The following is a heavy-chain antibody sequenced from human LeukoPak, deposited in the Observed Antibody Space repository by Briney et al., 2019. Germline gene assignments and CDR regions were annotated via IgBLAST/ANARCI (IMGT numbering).Heavy chain of an antibody. V-gene: IGHV4-59*01. Sequence: PSETLSLTCTVSGGSISSYYWSWIRPPPGKGLEWIGYIYYSGSTNYNPSLKSRVTISVDTSKNQFSLKLSSVTAADTAVYYCARGAGDGYKLRYYYYGMDVWGQGTTVTVSS. D-gene: IGHD5-24*01. CDR3: ARGAGDGYKLRYYYYGMDV. J-gene: IGHJ6*02. CDR1: GGSISSYY. CDR2: IYYSGST.